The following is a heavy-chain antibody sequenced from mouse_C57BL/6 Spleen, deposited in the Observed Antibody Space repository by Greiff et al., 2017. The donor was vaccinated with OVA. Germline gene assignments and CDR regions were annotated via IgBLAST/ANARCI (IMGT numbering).Heavy chain of an antibody. V-gene: IGHV1-42*01. CDR2: INPSTGGT. Sequence: VQLQQSGPELVKPGASVKISCKASGYSFTGYYMNWVKQSPEKSLEWIGEINPSTGGTTYNQKFKAKATLTVDKSSSTAYMQLKSLTSEDSAVYYCARRDALMDCWGKGTSVTVSS. CDR3: ARRDALMDC. CDR1: GYSFTGYY. J-gene: IGHJ4*01.